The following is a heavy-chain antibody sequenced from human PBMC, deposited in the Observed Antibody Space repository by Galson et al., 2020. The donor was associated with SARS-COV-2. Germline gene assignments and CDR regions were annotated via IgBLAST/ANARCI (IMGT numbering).Heavy chain of an antibody. J-gene: IGHJ2*01. CDR2: IHQSGRI. D-gene: IGHD3-9*01. CDR3: ARGSQFDWLLNSRYWYFDV. V-gene: IGHV4-34*01. CDR1: GGFFSGYY. Sequence: SETLSLTCAVYGGFFSGYYWNWIRHSPGKGLEWIGDIHQSGRINYNPSLKSRVTVSVDTSKNQFSLKLNSVTAADTAVYYCARGSQFDWLLNSRYWYFDVWGRGTQVTVSS.